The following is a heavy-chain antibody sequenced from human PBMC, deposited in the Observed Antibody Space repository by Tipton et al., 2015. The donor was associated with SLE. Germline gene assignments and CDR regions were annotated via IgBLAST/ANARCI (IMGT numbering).Heavy chain of an antibody. Sequence: TLSLTCTVSSGSISSSYWSWIRQPPGKGLEWIGYIYHSGSTNYNPSLKSQVTISVDTSKNQFSLKLSSVTAADTAVYYCARGNHRWLPFPFDYWGQGTLVTVSS. CDR2: IYHSGST. J-gene: IGHJ4*02. V-gene: IGHV4-59*01. CDR1: SGSISSSY. D-gene: IGHD6-19*01. CDR3: ARGNHRWLPFPFDY.